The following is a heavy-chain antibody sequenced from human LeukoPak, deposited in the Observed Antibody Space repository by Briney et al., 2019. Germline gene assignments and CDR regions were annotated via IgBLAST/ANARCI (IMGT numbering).Heavy chain of an antibody. V-gene: IGHV3-23*01. D-gene: IGHD5-18*01. CDR1: GLTFSRYA. Sequence: GGSLRLSCAVSGLTFSRYAMSWVRQAPGKGLEGVSAISESGSGTYYADSVKGRFTISRDNSKDTLSLQMNSLSAEDTAVYYCAKDITQGYTFGSIEQDYWGQGTLVTVSS. J-gene: IGHJ4*02. CDR2: ISESGSGT. CDR3: AKDITQGYTFGSIEQDY.